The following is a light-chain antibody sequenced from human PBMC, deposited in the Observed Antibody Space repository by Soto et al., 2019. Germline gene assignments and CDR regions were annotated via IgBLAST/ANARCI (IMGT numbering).Light chain of an antibody. Sequence: IQLTQSPSSLSASIRDTVSITCRASQGIATGLAWYQQKPGKAPKLLIYKASTLKSGVPSGFSGSGSGTEFTLTISSLQPDDFATYYCQHYNSYSEAFGQGTKVDI. CDR2: KAS. V-gene: IGKV1-5*03. CDR1: QGIATG. J-gene: IGKJ1*01. CDR3: QHYNSYSEA.